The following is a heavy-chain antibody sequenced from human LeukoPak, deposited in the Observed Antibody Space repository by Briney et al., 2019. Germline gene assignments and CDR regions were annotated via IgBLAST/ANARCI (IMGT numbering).Heavy chain of an antibody. D-gene: IGHD3-16*01. J-gene: IGHJ3*02. CDR2: ISSSSSTI. CDR1: GFTFSSYS. V-gene: IGHV3-48*01. CDR3: ARVWAPGAFDI. Sequence: GGSLRLSRAASGFTFSSYSMNWVRQAPGKGLEWVSYISSSSSTIYYADSVKGRFTISRDNAKNSLYLQMNSLRAEDTAVYYCARVWAPGAFDIWGQGTMVTVSS.